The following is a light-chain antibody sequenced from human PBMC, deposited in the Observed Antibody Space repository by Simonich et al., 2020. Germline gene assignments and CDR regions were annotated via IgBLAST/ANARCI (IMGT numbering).Light chain of an antibody. Sequence: EIVLTQSPATLSLSPGERATLSCRASQSVSSYLAWYQQKPGQAPRLLIYDASTRSTSIPARFSGSGSGTEFTLTISSLQSEDFAVYYCQQYNNWPPNTFGQGTKLEIK. CDR2: DAS. V-gene: IGKV3-15*01. J-gene: IGKJ2*01. CDR1: QSVSSY. CDR3: QQYNNWPPNT.